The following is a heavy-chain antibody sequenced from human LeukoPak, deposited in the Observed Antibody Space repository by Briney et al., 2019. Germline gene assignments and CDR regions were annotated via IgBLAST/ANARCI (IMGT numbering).Heavy chain of an antibody. D-gene: IGHD3-22*01. J-gene: IGHJ4*02. CDR3: ARVKHSRDSSGYCYYFDY. CDR1: GGSFSGYY. V-gene: IGHV4-34*01. Sequence: PSETLSLTCAVYGGSFSGYYWSWIRQPPGKGLEWIGEINHSGSTNYNPSLKSRVTISVDTSKNQFSLKLSSVTAADTAVYYCARVKHSRDSSGYCYYFDYWGQGTLVTVSS. CDR2: INHSGST.